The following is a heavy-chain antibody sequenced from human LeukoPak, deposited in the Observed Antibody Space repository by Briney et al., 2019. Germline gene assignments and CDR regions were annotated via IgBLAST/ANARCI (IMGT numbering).Heavy chain of an antibody. CDR1: GFTLSSYA. CDR2: ISSSSSYI. CDR3: ARAIFGVVIIYGRDYWFDP. V-gene: IGHV3-21*01. D-gene: IGHD3-3*01. Sequence: GGSLRLSCAASGFTLSSYAMSWVRQAPGKGLEWVSSISSSSSYIYYADSVKGRFTISRDNAKNSLYLQMNSLRAEDTAVYYCARAIFGVVIIYGRDYWFDPWGQGTLVTVSS. J-gene: IGHJ5*02.